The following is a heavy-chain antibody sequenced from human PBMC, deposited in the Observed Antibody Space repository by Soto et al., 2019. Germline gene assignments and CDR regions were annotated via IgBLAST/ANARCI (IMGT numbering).Heavy chain of an antibody. J-gene: IGHJ4*02. CDR1: GGFISTYY. V-gene: IGHV4-59*01. CDR3: ARGKIYSGYFEY. Sequence: PETLSHTCTVSGGFISTYYFSWIRNPPGKGLEWIGYFSYSGTTSYKPSLRSRVSISLDTSKSQFLLKLTSLTAADTAVYYWARGKIYSGYFEYWGQGILVTVS. CDR2: FSYSGTT. D-gene: IGHD2-15*01.